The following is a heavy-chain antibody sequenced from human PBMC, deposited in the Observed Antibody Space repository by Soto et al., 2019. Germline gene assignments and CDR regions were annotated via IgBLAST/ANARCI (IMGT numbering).Heavy chain of an antibody. CDR2: ISGSGGST. CDR1: GFTFSNCG. Sequence: GGSLRLSCAASGFTFSNCGMSWVRQAPGKGLEWVSVISGSGGSTYYADSVKGRFTLSRDNSKNTVYLQMNSLRAEDTAVYYCAKVFLVCFRVLRDLHDWGQGTLVTVSS. J-gene: IGHJ1*01. V-gene: IGHV3-23*01. D-gene: IGHD6-6*01. CDR3: AKVFLVCFRVLRDLHD.